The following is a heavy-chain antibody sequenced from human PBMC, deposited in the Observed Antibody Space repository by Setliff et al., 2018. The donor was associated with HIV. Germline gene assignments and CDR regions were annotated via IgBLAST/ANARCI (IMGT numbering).Heavy chain of an antibody. CDR2: IYTSGST. CDR3: ARLSSRSHPKFDY. Sequence: SETLSLTCTVSGGSVSSGRFYWSWIRQPAGKGLEWIGQIYTSGSTNYNPSLRIRVTISVDTSKNHFSLNRNSVTAADTAVYYCARLSSRSHPKFDYWGQGTLVTVSS. D-gene: IGHD6-13*01. J-gene: IGHJ4*02. V-gene: IGHV4-61*09. CDR1: GGSVSSGRFY.